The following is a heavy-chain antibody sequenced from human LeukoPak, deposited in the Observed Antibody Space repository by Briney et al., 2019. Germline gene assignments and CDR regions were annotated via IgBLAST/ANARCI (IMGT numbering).Heavy chain of an antibody. V-gene: IGHV3-23*01. Sequence: GGSLRLSCAASGFTFDDYAMHWVRQAPGKGLEWVSTVTSSGGSTYYADSVKGRFTNSRDNSKNTLYLQMNSLRAEDTAVYYCARDLRIAADYWGQGTLVTVSS. CDR3: ARDLRIAADY. D-gene: IGHD6-13*01. CDR1: GFTFDDYA. CDR2: VTSSGGST. J-gene: IGHJ4*02.